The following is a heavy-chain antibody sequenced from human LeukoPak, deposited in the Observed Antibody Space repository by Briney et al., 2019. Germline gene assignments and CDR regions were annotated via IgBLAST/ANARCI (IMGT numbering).Heavy chain of an antibody. Sequence: PGGSLRLSCAASGFTFGDYGMNWVRQAPGKGLEWVSSISTSSIYIYYADSVKGRFTISRDNAKNSLYLQMNSLRAEDTAVYYCAREEGGKLGIDYYFDYWGQGTLVTVSS. J-gene: IGHJ4*02. CDR3: AREEGGKLGIDYYFDY. D-gene: IGHD7-27*01. CDR1: GFTFGDYG. V-gene: IGHV3-21*01. CDR2: ISTSSIYI.